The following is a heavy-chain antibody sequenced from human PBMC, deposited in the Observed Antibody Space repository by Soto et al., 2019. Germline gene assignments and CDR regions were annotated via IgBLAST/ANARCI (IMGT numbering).Heavy chain of an antibody. CDR3: ARLDYGDSAFDS. Sequence: QVQLQESGPGLVQPSETLSLTCSVSGGSFNSASYHWSWLRQHPGKGLEFIGYIFYTGSTYYNPSLETRLTISVDTSKNHVSLRLNAVTAADTAVYYCARLDYGDSAFDSWGRGILVTVSS. CDR1: GGSFNSASYH. D-gene: IGHD4-17*01. V-gene: IGHV4-31*03. J-gene: IGHJ4*02. CDR2: IFYTGST.